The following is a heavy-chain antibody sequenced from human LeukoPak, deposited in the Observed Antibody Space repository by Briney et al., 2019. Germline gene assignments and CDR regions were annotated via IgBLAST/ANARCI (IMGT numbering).Heavy chain of an antibody. CDR2: INHSGST. V-gene: IGHV4-34*01. D-gene: IGHD2-2*01. J-gene: IGHJ4*02. CDR3: ASGEYQLLNYFDY. Sequence: SETLSLTCAVYGGSFSGYYWSWIRQPPGKGLEWIGEINHSGSTNYNPSLKSRVTISVDTSKNQFSLKLSSVTAAGTAVYYCASGEYQLLNYFDYWGQGTLVTVSS. CDR1: GGSFSGYY.